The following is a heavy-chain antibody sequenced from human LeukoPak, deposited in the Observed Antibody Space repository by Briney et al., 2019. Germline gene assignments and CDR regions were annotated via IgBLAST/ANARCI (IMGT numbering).Heavy chain of an antibody. D-gene: IGHD2-21*02. V-gene: IGHV3-64*01. CDR2: ISSNGGST. CDR3: ARDLRFKELAYCGGDCLDY. J-gene: IGHJ4*02. CDR1: GFTFSNYA. Sequence: GGSLRLSCAASGFTFSNYAMHWVRQAPGKGLEYVSAISSNGGSTYYANSVKGRFTVSRDNSKNTLYLQMGSLRAEDMAVYYCARDLRFKELAYCGGDCLDYWGQGTLVTVSS.